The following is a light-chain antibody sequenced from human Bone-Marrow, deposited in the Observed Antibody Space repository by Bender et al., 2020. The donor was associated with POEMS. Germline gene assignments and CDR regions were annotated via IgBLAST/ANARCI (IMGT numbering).Light chain of an antibody. CDR2: STN. CDR3: FLYMGSDIRV. V-gene: IGLV8-61*01. J-gene: IGLJ3*02. Sequence: QTVVTQEPSSSVSPGGTVTLTCGLNSDSVSTNYYPTWYQQTPGQAPRTLIYSTNTRPSGVPDRFSGSILGNKAALTITGAQADDESDYYCFLYMGSDIRVFGGGTKLTVL. CDR1: SDSVSTNYY.